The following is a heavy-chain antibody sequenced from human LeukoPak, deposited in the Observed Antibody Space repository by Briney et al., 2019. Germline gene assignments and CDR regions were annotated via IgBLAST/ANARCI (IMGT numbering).Heavy chain of an antibody. CDR2: IIPILGIA. D-gene: IGHD6-13*01. CDR3: ARVLGIAAAGGAFDI. J-gene: IGHJ3*02. CDR1: GGTFSSYA. V-gene: IGHV1-69*04. Sequence: ASVKVSCKASGGTFSSYAISWVRQAPGQGLEWMGRIIPILGIANYAQKFQGRVTITADKSTSTAYMELSSLGSEDTAVYYCARVLGIAAAGGAFDIWGQGTMVTVPS.